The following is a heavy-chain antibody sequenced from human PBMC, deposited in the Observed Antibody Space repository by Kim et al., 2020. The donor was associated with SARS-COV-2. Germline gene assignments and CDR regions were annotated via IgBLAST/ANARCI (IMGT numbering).Heavy chain of an antibody. CDR2: ISWNSGSI. CDR3: AKDLGSGGSYYYYGMDV. CDR1: GFTFDDYA. Sequence: GGSLRLSCAASGFTFDDYAMHWVRQAPGKGLEWVSGISWNSGSIGYADSVKGRFTISRDNAKNSLYLQMNSLRAEDTALYYCAKDLGSGGSYYYYGMDVWGQGTTVTVSS. V-gene: IGHV3-9*01. D-gene: IGHD2-15*01. J-gene: IGHJ6*02.